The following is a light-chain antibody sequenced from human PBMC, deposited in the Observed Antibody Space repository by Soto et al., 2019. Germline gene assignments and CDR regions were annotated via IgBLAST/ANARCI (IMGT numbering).Light chain of an antibody. CDR1: QSISSW. CDR3: NQYKSYTMT. Sequence: DIQMTQSPSTLSASVGDRVTITCRASQSISSWLAWYPQKPGQAPKLLIYKASSLGCGVPSRFSGSGSWTEFTLTISSLQADDFGTYDSNQYKSYTMTFGKGNQLHI. CDR2: KAS. V-gene: IGKV1-5*03. J-gene: IGKJ2*01.